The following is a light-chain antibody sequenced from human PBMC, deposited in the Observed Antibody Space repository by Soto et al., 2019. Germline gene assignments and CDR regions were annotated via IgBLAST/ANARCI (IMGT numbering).Light chain of an antibody. CDR2: DAS. CDR3: QQRSNWPGT. V-gene: IGKV3-11*01. Sequence: EIVLTHSPATLSLSPGERATLSCRASQSVSSYLAWYQQKPGQAPRLLVYDASNRATGIPARFSGSGSGTDFTITISSLQPEDFAVYYCQQRSNWPGTFGQGTRLEIK. CDR1: QSVSSY. J-gene: IGKJ5*01.